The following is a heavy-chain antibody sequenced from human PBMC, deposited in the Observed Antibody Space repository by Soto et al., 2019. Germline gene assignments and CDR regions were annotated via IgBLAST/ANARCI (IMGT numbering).Heavy chain of an antibody. CDR1: GYTFTSYG. D-gene: IGHD3-3*01. Sequence: AASVKVSCKASGYTFTSYGISWVRQAPGQGLEWMGWISAYNGNTNYAQKLQGRVTMTTDTSTSTAYMELRSLRSDDTAVYYCARANYDFWSGYGTKFDPWGQGTLVTVSS. CDR2: ISAYNGNT. V-gene: IGHV1-18*01. CDR3: ARANYDFWSGYGTKFDP. J-gene: IGHJ5*02.